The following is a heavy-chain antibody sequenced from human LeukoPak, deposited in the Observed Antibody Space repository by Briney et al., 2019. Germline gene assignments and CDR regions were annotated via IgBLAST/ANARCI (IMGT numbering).Heavy chain of an antibody. J-gene: IGHJ4*02. CDR2: INHSGST. Sequence: PSETLSLTCAVYGGSFSGYYWSWIRQPPGKGLEWIGEINHSGSTNYNPSLKSRVTISVDTSKNQFSLKLSSVTAADTAVYYCARAPSGVSVDYWGQGTLVTVSS. V-gene: IGHV4-34*01. CDR3: ARAPSGVSVDY. CDR1: GGSFSGYY. D-gene: IGHD1-26*01.